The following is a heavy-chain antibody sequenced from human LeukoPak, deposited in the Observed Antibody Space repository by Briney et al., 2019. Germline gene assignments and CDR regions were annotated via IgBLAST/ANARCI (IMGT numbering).Heavy chain of an antibody. V-gene: IGHV1-18*01. CDR3: ARVRYCSSTSCYTFGY. CDR1: GYTFTSYG. CDR2: ISAYNGNT. Sequence: ASVKVSCKASGYTFTSYGISWVRQAPGQGLEWMGWISAYNGNTNYAQKLQGRVTMTTDTSTSTAYMELRSLRSDDTAVYYCARVRYCSSTSCYTFGYWGQGTLVTVSS. D-gene: IGHD2-2*02. J-gene: IGHJ4*02.